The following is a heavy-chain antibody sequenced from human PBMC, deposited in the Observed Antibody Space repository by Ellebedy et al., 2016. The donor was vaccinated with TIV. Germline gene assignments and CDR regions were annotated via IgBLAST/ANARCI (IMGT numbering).Heavy chain of an antibody. V-gene: IGHV1-69*04. CDR2: IIPILCIA. J-gene: IGHJ6*02. CDR1: GYTFTSYG. CDR3: ARDRGEMATIFYGMDV. Sequence: SVKVSXXASGYTFTSYGISWVRQAPGQGLEWMGRIIPILCIANYAQKFQGRVTITADKSTSTAYMELSSLRSEDTAVYYCARDRGEMATIFYGMDVWGQGTTVTVSS. D-gene: IGHD5-24*01.